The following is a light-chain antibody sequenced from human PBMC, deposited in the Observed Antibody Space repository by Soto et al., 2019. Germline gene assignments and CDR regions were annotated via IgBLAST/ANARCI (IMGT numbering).Light chain of an antibody. CDR3: QQYDSYPVT. CDR1: QSISIW. V-gene: IGKV1-5*03. Sequence: DIHMTQSPSTLSASVGDKVTITCRASQSISIWLAWYQQMPGTAPKVLIYEASTLGSGVPSRFSGSGSGTEFTLTISSLQPDDFATYYCQQYDSYPVTFGGGTKVETK. J-gene: IGKJ4*01. CDR2: EAS.